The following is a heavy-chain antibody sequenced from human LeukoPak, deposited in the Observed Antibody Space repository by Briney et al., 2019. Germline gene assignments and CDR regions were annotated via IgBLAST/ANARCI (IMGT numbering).Heavy chain of an antibody. J-gene: IGHJ5*02. CDR2: IYYSGST. Sequence: SETLSLTCTVSGGSISSYYWSWIRQPPGKGLEWIGYIYYSGSTNYNPSLKSRATISVDTSKNQFSLKLSSVTAADTAVYYCARVPGGALNWFDPWGQGTLVTVSS. D-gene: IGHD1-1*01. CDR3: ARVPGGALNWFDP. CDR1: GGSISSYY. V-gene: IGHV4-59*08.